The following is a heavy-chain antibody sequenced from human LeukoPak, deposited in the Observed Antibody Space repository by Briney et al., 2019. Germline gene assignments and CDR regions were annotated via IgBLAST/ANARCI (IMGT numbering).Heavy chain of an antibody. CDR2: IHHSGST. J-gene: IGHJ4*02. CDR3: GRINGDYLIDY. D-gene: IGHD4-17*01. V-gene: IGHV4-38-2*01. CDR1: IYTISSYYY. Sequence: SGTLSLTCAASIYTISSYYYWGWIRQPPGKGLEWICSIHHSGSTYYNPSLKRRVTISVDTSNNQFSLKLTSVTGADTGLYYCGRINGDYLIDYWGEGTLVTVSS.